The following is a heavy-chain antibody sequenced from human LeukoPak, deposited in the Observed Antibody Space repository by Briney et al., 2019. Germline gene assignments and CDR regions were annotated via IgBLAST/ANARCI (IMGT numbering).Heavy chain of an antibody. Sequence: GESLKISCKASGYSFITHWIAWVRQTPGKGLEWMGIIYPGDSDTKYSPSFQGQVTISADKSISTAYLQWSSLKASGTAMYYCAKGAGGSGSYYPYFWGQGTLVTVSS. J-gene: IGHJ4*02. CDR2: IYPGDSDT. CDR1: GYSFITHW. CDR3: AKGAGGSGSYYPYF. D-gene: IGHD3-10*01. V-gene: IGHV5-51*01.